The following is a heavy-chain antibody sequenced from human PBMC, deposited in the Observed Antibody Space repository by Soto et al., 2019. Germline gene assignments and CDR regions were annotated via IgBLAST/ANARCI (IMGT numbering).Heavy chain of an antibody. D-gene: IGHD4-17*01. Sequence: SETLSLTCAVYGGSFSCYYWSWIRQPPGKGLEWIGEINHSGSTNYNPSLKSRVTISVDTSKNQFSLELSSVTAADTAVYYCARAVTLDYWGQGTLVTVSS. J-gene: IGHJ4*02. CDR3: ARAVTLDY. V-gene: IGHV4-34*01. CDR1: GGSFSCYY. CDR2: INHSGST.